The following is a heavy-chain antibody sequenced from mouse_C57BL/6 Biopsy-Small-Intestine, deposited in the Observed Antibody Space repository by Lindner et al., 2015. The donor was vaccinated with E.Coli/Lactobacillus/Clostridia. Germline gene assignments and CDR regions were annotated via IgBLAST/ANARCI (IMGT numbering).Heavy chain of an antibody. CDR2: ISDGGSYT. Sequence: VQLQESGGGLVKPGGSLKLSCAASGFTFSSYAMSWVRQTPEKRLEWVATISDGGSYTYYPDNVKGRFTISRDNAKNNLYLQMSHPKSEDTAMYYCARDYYGSSYYAMDYWGQGTSVTVSS. CDR1: GFTFSSYA. V-gene: IGHV5-4*01. CDR3: ARDYYGSSYYAMDY. D-gene: IGHD1-1*01. J-gene: IGHJ4*01.